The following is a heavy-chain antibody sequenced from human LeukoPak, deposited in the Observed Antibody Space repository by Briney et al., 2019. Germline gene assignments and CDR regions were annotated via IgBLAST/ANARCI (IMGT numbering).Heavy chain of an antibody. CDR3: TTGHRVAGTDFDY. CDR2: ISSNGGST. Sequence: GGSLRLSCAASGFTFSSYAMHWVRQAPGKGLEYVSAISSNGGSTYYANSVKGRFTISRDNSKNTLYLQMGSLRAEDMAVYYCTTGHRVAGTDFDYWGQGTLVTVSS. D-gene: IGHD6-19*01. J-gene: IGHJ4*02. V-gene: IGHV3-64*01. CDR1: GFTFSSYA.